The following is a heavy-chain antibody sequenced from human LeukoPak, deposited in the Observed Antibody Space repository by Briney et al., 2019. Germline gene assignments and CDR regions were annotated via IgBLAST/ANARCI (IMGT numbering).Heavy chain of an antibody. D-gene: IGHD5-18*01. CDR1: GFTFDDYA. Sequence: GRSLRLSCAASGFTFDDYAMHWVRQAPGKGLEWVSGISWNSGSIGYADSVKGRFTISRDNAKNSLYLQMNSLAAEDMALYYCAKDIGYSYAAYYFDYWGQGTLVTVSS. CDR2: ISWNSGSI. J-gene: IGHJ4*02. CDR3: AKDIGYSYAAYYFDY. V-gene: IGHV3-9*03.